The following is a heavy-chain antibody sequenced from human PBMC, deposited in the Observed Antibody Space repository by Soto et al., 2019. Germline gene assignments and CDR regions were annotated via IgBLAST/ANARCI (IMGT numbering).Heavy chain of an antibody. CDR2: ISYDGSNK. CDR1: GFTFSSYG. V-gene: IGHV3-30*18. CDR3: AKGEWELDLTGDY. Sequence: AGGSLRLSCAASGFTFSSYGMHWVRQAPGKGLEWVAVISYDGSNKYYADSVKGRFTISRDNSKNTLYLQMNSLRAEDTAVYYCAKGEWELDLTGDYWGQGTLVTVSS. J-gene: IGHJ4*02. D-gene: IGHD1-26*01.